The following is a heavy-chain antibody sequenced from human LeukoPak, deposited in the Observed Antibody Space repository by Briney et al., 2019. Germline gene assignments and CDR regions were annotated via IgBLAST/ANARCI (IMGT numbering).Heavy chain of an antibody. Sequence: GRSLRLSCAASGFTFDDYAMHWVRQAPGKGLEWVSSISSSSSYIYYADSVKGRFTISRDNAKNSLYLQMNSLRAEDTAVYYCARSRSQDWFDPWGQGTLVTVSS. CDR3: ARSRSQDWFDP. V-gene: IGHV3-21*01. CDR2: ISSSSSYI. CDR1: GFTFDDYA. J-gene: IGHJ5*02.